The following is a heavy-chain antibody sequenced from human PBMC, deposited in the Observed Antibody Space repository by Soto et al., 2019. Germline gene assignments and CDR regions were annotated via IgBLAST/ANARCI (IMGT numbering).Heavy chain of an antibody. CDR2: ISYDGSNK. V-gene: IGHV3-30-3*01. CDR3: ARGPYDFWSGYIADAFDV. CDR1: GFTFSSYT. Sequence: QVQLVESGGSVVQPGRSLRLSCAASGFTFSSYTLHWVRQAPGKGLEWVALISYDGSNKYYADSVKGRFTISRDNSKNTLYLQMNSLRPEDTALFYCARGPYDFWSGYIADAFDVWAQGTMVTVSS. D-gene: IGHD3-3*01. J-gene: IGHJ3*01.